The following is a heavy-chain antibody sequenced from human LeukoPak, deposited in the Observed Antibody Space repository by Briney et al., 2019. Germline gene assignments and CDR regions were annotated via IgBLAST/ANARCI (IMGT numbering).Heavy chain of an antibody. CDR3: AKDSLGCSSTSCYYYYGMGV. V-gene: IGHV3-23*01. CDR2: ISGSGGST. CDR1: GLTFSSYA. J-gene: IGHJ6*02. Sequence: GGSLRLSCAASGLTFSSYAMSWVRQAPGKGLEWVSAISGSGGSTYYADSVKGRFTISRDNSKNTLYLQMNSLRAEDTAVYYCAKDSLGCSSTSCYYYYGMGVWGQGTTVTVSS. D-gene: IGHD2-2*01.